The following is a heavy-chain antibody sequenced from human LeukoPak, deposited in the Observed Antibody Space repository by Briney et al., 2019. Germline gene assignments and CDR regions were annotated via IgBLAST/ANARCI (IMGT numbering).Heavy chain of an antibody. J-gene: IGHJ1*01. V-gene: IGHV4-34*01. Sequence: SETLSLTCAVYGGSFSGYYWSWIRQPPGKGLEWIGEINHSGSTNYNPSLKSRVTISVDTSKNQFSLKLSSVTAADTAVYYCARASTPRRYCSSTSCYSGYFQHWGQGTLVTVSS. D-gene: IGHD2-2*01. CDR2: INHSGST. CDR3: ARASTPRRYCSSTSCYSGYFQH. CDR1: GGSFSGYY.